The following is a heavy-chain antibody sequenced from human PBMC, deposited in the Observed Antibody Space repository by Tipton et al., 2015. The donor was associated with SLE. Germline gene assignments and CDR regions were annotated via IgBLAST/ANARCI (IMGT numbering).Heavy chain of an antibody. CDR2: ISYDGSNK. V-gene: IGHV3-30-3*01. CDR3: ARPRRIQQWFDAFDI. D-gene: IGHD5-18*01. CDR1: GFTFSSYA. J-gene: IGHJ3*02. Sequence: SLRLSCAASGFTFSSYAMHWVRQAPGKGLEWVAVISYDGSNKYYADSVKGRFTISRDNAKNSLYLQMNSLRAEDTAVYYCARPRRIQQWFDAFDIWGQGTMVTVSS.